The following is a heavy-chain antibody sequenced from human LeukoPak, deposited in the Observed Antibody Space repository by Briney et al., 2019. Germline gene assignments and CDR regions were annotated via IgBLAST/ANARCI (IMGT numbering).Heavy chain of an antibody. Sequence: GGSLRLSCAASGFTVSSNYMSWVSQAPGKGLEWVSVIYSGGSTYYADSVKGRFTISRDNSKNTLYLQMNSLRAEDTAVYYCARGRTYYYGSGSLDYWGQGTLVTVSS. CDR1: GFTVSSNY. D-gene: IGHD3-10*01. J-gene: IGHJ4*02. CDR3: ARGRTYYYGSGSLDY. CDR2: IYSGGST. V-gene: IGHV3-53*01.